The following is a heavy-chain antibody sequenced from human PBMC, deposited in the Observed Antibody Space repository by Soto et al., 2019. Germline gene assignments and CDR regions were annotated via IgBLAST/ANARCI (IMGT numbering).Heavy chain of an antibody. CDR2: INYNGNT. V-gene: IGHV4-59*01. CDR3: ARVCDGIEVPGRIQYCDH. CDR1: GGAISNYF. D-gene: IGHD2-15*01. J-gene: IGHJ4*02. Sequence: QVQLRESGPGLVKPSETLSLTCIVSGGAISNYFWSWIRQPPGKGPEWLGYINYNGNTNYNPSLKNRATISIDTSKREFSLKLRSVTATDTAVYFCARVCDGIEVPGRIQYCDHWGQGTLVTVSS.